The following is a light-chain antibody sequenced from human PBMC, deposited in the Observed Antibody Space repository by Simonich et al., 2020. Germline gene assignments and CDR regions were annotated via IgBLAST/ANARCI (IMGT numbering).Light chain of an antibody. V-gene: IGLV2-23*01. Sequence: QSALTQPASVSGSPGQSITISCTGTSSDVGSYNLVSWYQQHPGKAPKLMIYEGSKRPSGVSNSFSGSKSGNTASLTISGLQAEDEADYYCCSYAGSSTWVFGGGTKLTVI. J-gene: IGLJ3*02. CDR3: CSYAGSSTWV. CDR2: EGS. CDR1: SSDVGSYNL.